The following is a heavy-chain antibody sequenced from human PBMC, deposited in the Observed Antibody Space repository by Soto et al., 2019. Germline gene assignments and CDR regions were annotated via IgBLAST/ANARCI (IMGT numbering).Heavy chain of an antibody. Sequence: SETLCVTCTVSGGSIISYYWRWIRQPPGKGLEWIGYIYYSGSTNYNPSLKSRVTISVDTSKNQFSLRLTSVTAADTAVYYCARTALVRGVTQPYYYYYMDVWGKGTTVTVSS. CDR1: GGSIISYY. V-gene: IGHV4-59*01. CDR2: IYYSGST. CDR3: ARTALVRGVTQPYYYYYMDV. D-gene: IGHD3-10*01. J-gene: IGHJ6*03.